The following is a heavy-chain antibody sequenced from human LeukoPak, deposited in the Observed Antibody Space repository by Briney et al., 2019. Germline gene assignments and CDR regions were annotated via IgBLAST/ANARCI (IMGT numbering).Heavy chain of an antibody. V-gene: IGHV3-23*01. J-gene: IGHJ4*02. Sequence: GGSLRLSCAASGFTFSSYAINWVRQAPGKGLEWLSAISGSGGHIYYADSLKGRFTISRDNSKNTAYLEMNSLRAEDTAVYHCAKIMGSSPSMAYFAYWGQGTLVTVSS. CDR1: GFTFSSYA. D-gene: IGHD6-6*01. CDR3: AKIMGSSPSMAYFAY. CDR2: ISGSGGHI.